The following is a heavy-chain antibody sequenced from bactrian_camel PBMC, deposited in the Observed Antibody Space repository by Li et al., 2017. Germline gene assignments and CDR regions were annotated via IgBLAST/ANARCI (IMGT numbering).Heavy chain of an antibody. CDR1: GFTFSSYG. J-gene: IGHJ4*01. CDR3: AAEADGGCIGDKYRY. Sequence: QVQLVESGGGLVQPGGSLRLSCATSGFTFSSYGLTWVRQAPGKGLEWVSSFLTYVPNTAYADSVKGRFTISQDDAKKTLYLEMNSMKPEDTAMYYCAAEADGGCIGDKYRYWGQGTQVTVS. V-gene: IGHV3-2*01. CDR2: FLTYVPNT. D-gene: IGHD1*01.